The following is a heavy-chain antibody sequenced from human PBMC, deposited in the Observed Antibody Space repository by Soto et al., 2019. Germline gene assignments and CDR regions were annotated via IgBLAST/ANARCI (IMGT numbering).Heavy chain of an antibody. CDR1: GFTVSSNY. J-gene: IGHJ1*01. Sequence: LRLSCAASGFTVSSNYMSWVRQAPGKGLEWVSVIYSGGSTYYADSVKGRFTISRDNSKNTLYLQMNSLRAEDTAVYYCARDRVEGVSPEYFQHWGRGTLVTASS. D-gene: IGHD2-15*01. CDR3: ARDRVEGVSPEYFQH. V-gene: IGHV3-53*01. CDR2: IYSGGST.